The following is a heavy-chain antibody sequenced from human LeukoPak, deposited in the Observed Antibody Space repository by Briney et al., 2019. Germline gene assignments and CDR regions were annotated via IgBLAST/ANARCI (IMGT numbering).Heavy chain of an antibody. CDR1: GGSFSGYY. J-gene: IGHJ6*04. V-gene: IGHV4-34*01. CDR3: ARGLRVRGVITSYYYYGMDV. Sequence: SETLSLTCAVYGGSFSGYYWSWIRQPPGKGLEWIGEINHSGSTNYNPSLKSRVTISVDTSKNQFSLKLSSVTAADTAVYCCARGLRVRGVITSYYYYGMDVWGKGTTVTVSS. D-gene: IGHD3-10*01. CDR2: INHSGST.